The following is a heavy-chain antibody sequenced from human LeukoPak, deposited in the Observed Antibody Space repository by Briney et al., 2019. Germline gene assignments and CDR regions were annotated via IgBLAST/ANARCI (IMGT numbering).Heavy chain of an antibody. V-gene: IGHV4-31*03. CDR3: ARAGIYFGSGSYYYSFDS. J-gene: IGHJ4*02. Sequence: SQTLSLTCTVSGGSVSSGSHYWSWIRQHPGRGLEWIGYIYHSGSTFYNPSLKSRLTMSVDTSKHQFSMTLSSVTAADTALYYCARAGIYFGSGSYYYSFDSWGQGTLVTVSS. CDR1: GGSVSSGSHY. CDR2: IYHSGST. D-gene: IGHD3-10*01.